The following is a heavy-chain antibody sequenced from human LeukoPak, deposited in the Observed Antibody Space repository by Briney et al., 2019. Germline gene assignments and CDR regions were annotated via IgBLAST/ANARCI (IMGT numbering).Heavy chain of an antibody. CDR1: GGSISSYY. Sequence: SETLSLTCAVSGGSISSYYWSWIRQPPGKGLEWIGYIYYSGSTNYNPSLKSRVTISVDTSKNQFSLRLSSVTAADTAVYYCARGPRGTMISFDPWGQGTPVTVSS. CDR3: ARGPRGTMISFDP. CDR2: IYYSGST. D-gene: IGHD3-22*01. J-gene: IGHJ5*02. V-gene: IGHV4-59*01.